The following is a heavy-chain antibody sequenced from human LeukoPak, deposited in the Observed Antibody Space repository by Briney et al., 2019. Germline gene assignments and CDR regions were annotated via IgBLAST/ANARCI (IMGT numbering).Heavy chain of an antibody. CDR2: MYYTGSA. CDR3: PRVTMTVFGVVPRVFDS. V-gene: IGHV4-30-4*08. Sequence: SETLSLTCTVSNVSISSEDHYWSWIRQPPGQGLEWIAYMYYTGSAYYNPSLKSRVTMSTDTSTNQFSLRLNFVSPADTAVYYCPRVTMTVFGVVPRVFDSWGQGTLVTVSS. CDR1: NVSISSEDHY. D-gene: IGHD3-3*01. J-gene: IGHJ4*02.